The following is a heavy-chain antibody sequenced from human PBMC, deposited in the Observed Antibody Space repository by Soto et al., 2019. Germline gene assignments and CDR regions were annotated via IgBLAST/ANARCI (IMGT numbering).Heavy chain of an antibody. D-gene: IGHD2-15*01. CDR2: ISGSGADT. CDR1: GFIFSNYA. V-gene: IGHV3-23*01. J-gene: IGHJ4*02. Sequence: EVQLLESGGGSVQPGGSLRLSCAPSGFIFSNYAMSWVRQARGKGLEWVSAISGSGADTYYTESVKGRFTISRDNFKNTLYLQMNSLRAEDTAVYYCAKDTGRGGGSVFDYWGQGTLVTVSS. CDR3: AKDTGRGGGSVFDY.